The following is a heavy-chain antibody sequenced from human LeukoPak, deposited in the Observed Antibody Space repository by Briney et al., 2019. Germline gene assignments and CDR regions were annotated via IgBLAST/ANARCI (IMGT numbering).Heavy chain of an antibody. V-gene: IGHV4-59*01. CDR3: ARDGAEAGPGYDP. J-gene: IGHJ5*02. CDR1: GGSISSYY. Sequence: SETLSLTCTVSGGSISSYYWSWIRQPPGKGLEWIGYIYYSGSTNYNPSLKSRVTISVDTSKNQFSLKLSSVTAADTAVYYCARDGAEAGPGYDPWGQGTLVTVSS. D-gene: IGHD6-13*01. CDR2: IYYSGST.